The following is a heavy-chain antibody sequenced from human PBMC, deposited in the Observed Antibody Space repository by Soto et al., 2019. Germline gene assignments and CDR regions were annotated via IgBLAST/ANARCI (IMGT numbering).Heavy chain of an antibody. CDR3: ARTAIAAAGTIDY. Sequence: GESLKISCKGSGYSFTSYWIGWVRQMPGKGLEWMGIIYPGDSDTRYSPSFRGQVTISADKSISTAYLQWSSLKASDTAMYYCARTAIAAAGTIDYWGQGTLVTVSS. CDR1: GYSFTSYW. CDR2: IYPGDSDT. V-gene: IGHV5-51*01. D-gene: IGHD6-13*01. J-gene: IGHJ4*02.